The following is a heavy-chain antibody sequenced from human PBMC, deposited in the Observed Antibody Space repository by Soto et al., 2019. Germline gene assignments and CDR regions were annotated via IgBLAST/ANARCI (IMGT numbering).Heavy chain of an antibody. CDR3: ARLCGYSGYEVDY. Sequence: PSETLSLTCTVPSSSISSGGYYWSWIRQHPGKGLEWIGYIYYSGSTYYNPSLKSRVTISVDTSKNQFSLKLSSVTAADTAVYYCARLCGYSGYEVDYWGQGTLVTVSS. D-gene: IGHD5-12*01. CDR2: IYYSGST. CDR1: SSSISSGGYY. V-gene: IGHV4-31*03. J-gene: IGHJ4*02.